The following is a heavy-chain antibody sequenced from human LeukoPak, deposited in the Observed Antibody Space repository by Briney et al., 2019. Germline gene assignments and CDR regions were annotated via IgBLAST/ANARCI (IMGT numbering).Heavy chain of an antibody. V-gene: IGHV3-66*01. CDR1: GFTVSSNY. CDR3: AARTWSAYYTFDC. Sequence: PGGSLRLSCAASGFTVSSNYMSWVRQARGKGLEWVSLIYSGGSTYYADSVKGRFTIFRDSSKNTLYLQMNNLRAEDTAVYYCAARTWSAYYTFDCWGQGTLITVSS. CDR2: IYSGGST. D-gene: IGHD3-3*01. J-gene: IGHJ4*02.